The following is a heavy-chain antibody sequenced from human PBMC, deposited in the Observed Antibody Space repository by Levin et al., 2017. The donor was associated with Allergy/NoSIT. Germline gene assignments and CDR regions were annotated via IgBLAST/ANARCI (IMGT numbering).Heavy chain of an antibody. D-gene: IGHD3-22*01. CDR1: GGSISNYY. CDR3: AREHKDYDGSGDYYDY. J-gene: IGHJ4*02. V-gene: IGHV4-4*07. CDR2: FYTTGSI. Sequence: SQTLSLTCAVSGGSISNYYWAWIRQAAGKELEWIGRFYTTGSIDYNPSPKSRVTMSVDTSKSHFSLKLNSVTAADTAVYYCAREHKDYDGSGDYYDYWGQGTLVTVSS.